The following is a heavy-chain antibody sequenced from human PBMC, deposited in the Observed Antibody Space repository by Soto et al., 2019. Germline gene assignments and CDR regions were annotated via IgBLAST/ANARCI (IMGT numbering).Heavy chain of an antibody. D-gene: IGHD2-15*01. CDR3: ARVGCSGGSCYRWDAFDI. Sequence: GGSLRLSCAASGFTFSSYDMHWVRQATGKGLEWVSAIGTAGDTYYPGSVKGRFTISRENAKNSLYLQMNSLRAGDTAVYYCARVGCSGGSCYRWDAFDIWGQGTMVTVSS. CDR2: IGTAGDT. CDR1: GFTFSSYD. V-gene: IGHV3-13*01. J-gene: IGHJ3*02.